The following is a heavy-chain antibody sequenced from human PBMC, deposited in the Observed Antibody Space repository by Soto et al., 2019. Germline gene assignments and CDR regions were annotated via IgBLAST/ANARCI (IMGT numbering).Heavy chain of an antibody. CDR3: ARALVPASSWFDP. Sequence: QVQLQESGPGLVKPSQTLSLTCTVSGGSISSGGYYWSWIRQYPGKGLEWIGHIYYSGNTYYNPSVKSRLIISVDTSKNQFSLRLTSVAAADTAVYYCARALVPASSWFDPWGQGTLVTVSS. V-gene: IGHV4-31*03. J-gene: IGHJ5*02. D-gene: IGHD2-2*01. CDR1: GGSISSGGYY. CDR2: IYYSGNT.